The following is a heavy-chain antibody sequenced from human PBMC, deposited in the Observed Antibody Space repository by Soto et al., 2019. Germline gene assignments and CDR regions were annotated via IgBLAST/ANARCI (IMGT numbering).Heavy chain of an antibody. D-gene: IGHD6-6*01. Sequence: GASVKVSCKASGFSFTGYYIHWLRQAPGQGLEWMGWINARSGGTEYAQKFQGRVTLTRDTSISTAYMTLSSLRSDDTAIYYCAKDLTRQLAYWLDPWGQGTQVTVSS. CDR1: GFSFTGYY. V-gene: IGHV1-2*02. J-gene: IGHJ5*02. CDR2: INARSGGT. CDR3: AKDLTRQLAYWLDP.